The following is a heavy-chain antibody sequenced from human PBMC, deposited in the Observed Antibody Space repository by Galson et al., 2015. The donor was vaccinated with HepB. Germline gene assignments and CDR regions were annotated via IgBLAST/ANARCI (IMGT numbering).Heavy chain of an antibody. Sequence: SVKVSCKASGYTFTSYGISWVRQAPGQGLEWMGWISAYNGNTNYAQKLQGRVTMTTDTSTSTAYMELRSLRSDDTAVYYCARGQEYGSGWANFDYWGQGTLVTVSS. V-gene: IGHV1-18*01. D-gene: IGHD6-19*01. CDR2: ISAYNGNT. CDR3: ARGQEYGSGWANFDY. CDR1: GYTFTSYG. J-gene: IGHJ4*02.